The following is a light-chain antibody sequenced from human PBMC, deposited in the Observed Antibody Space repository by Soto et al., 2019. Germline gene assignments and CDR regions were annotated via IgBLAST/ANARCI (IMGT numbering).Light chain of an antibody. V-gene: IGLV1-40*01. Sequence: QSVLTQPPSVSGAPGQTVTISCTGSSSNIGAGYDVHWYQQHPGTDPKLLIFGNNNRPSGVPDRFSGSKSDNSASLAITGLQAEDEADYYCQSYDTSLSGLYVFGTGTKVPS. CDR2: GNN. CDR3: QSYDTSLSGLYV. J-gene: IGLJ1*01. CDR1: SSNIGAGYD.